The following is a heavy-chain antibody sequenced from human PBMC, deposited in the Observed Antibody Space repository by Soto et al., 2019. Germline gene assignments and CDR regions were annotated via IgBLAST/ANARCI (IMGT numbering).Heavy chain of an antibody. J-gene: IGHJ4*02. Sequence: SVKFSCKASLGTFSSCAISWVRQAPGQGLEWMGGIIPIFGTANYAQKFQGRVTITADESTSTAYMELSSLRPEDTAVYYCARDSVYDILTGYPYWGQGTLLTVSS. D-gene: IGHD3-9*01. V-gene: IGHV1-69*13. CDR3: ARDSVYDILTGYPY. CDR2: IIPIFGTA. CDR1: LGTFSSCA.